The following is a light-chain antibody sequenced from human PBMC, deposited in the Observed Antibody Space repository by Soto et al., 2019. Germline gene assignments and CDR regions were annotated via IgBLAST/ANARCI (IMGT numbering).Light chain of an antibody. J-gene: IGLJ3*02. CDR2: DVS. Sequence: QSALTQPASVSGSPGQSITIACTGTNSDVGGYNSVSWYQLHPGKAPRLVIYDVSIRPPAVSDRFSGSTSGNTASLTISGRQAEDEAEYYCSSYTATRTVVFGGGTKLTVL. V-gene: IGLV2-14*03. CDR1: NSDVGGYNS. CDR3: SSYTATRTVV.